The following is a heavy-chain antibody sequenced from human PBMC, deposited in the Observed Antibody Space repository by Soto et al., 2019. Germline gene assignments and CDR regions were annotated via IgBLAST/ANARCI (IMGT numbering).Heavy chain of an antibody. D-gene: IGHD3-10*01. CDR1: GFTLSGRS. J-gene: IGHJ6*04. CDR3: ARGWFGPDV. CDR2: IDNAGTDS. V-gene: IGHV3-74*01. Sequence: EVQLVESGGGLVQPGGSLRLSCAASGFTLSGRSMHWVRQAPGKGLVWVSGIDNAGTDSTYADSVKGRFTSSRDNAKKMLYLQMNSLRFGDTALYYCARGWFGPDVWGKGTTVTVSS.